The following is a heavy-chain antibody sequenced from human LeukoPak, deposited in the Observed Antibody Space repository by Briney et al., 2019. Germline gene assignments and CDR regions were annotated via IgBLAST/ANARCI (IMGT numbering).Heavy chain of an antibody. D-gene: IGHD2-2*01. J-gene: IGHJ5*02. CDR2: IIPILGIA. V-gene: IGHV1-69*04. Sequence: SVKVSCKASGGTFSSYAISWVRQAPGQGLEWMGRIIPILGIANYAQKFQGRVTITADKSTSTAYMELSSLRSEDTAVYYCARDPPPRYCSSTSCYYNWSDPWGQGTLVTVSS. CDR1: GGTFSSYA. CDR3: ARDPPPRYCSSTSCYYNWSDP.